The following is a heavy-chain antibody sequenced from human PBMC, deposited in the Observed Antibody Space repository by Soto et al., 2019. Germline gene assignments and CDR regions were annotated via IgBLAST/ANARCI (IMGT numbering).Heavy chain of an antibody. D-gene: IGHD3-16*01. Sequence: QVQLVQSGAAVKKPGSSVKVSCKASGGTFSSYAISWVRQAPGQGLEWLGGIIPIFGTANYAQKFQGKVTITADEPTSTAYMELGSLRYEDTAVYYCATSSQLTVWDRWDYWGQGTLVTVSS. CDR2: IIPIFGTA. V-gene: IGHV1-69*01. CDR1: GGTFSSYA. J-gene: IGHJ4*02. CDR3: ATSSQLTVWDRWDY.